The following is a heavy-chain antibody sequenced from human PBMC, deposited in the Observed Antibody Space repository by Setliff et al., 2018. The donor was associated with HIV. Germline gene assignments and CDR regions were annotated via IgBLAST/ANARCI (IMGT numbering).Heavy chain of an antibody. Sequence: ASVKVSCKASGYSLSTYAISWVRQAPGQGLEWMGWIDSNNGNSNFAQKFRGRVTMTTDISTNTAYMEVRSLSFDDTAVYYCVRLTADRTNYYYYMDVWGKGTTVTVSS. CDR1: GYSLSTYA. CDR3: VRLTADRTNYYYYMDV. D-gene: IGHD2-8*01. V-gene: IGHV1-18*01. J-gene: IGHJ6*03. CDR2: IDSNNGNS.